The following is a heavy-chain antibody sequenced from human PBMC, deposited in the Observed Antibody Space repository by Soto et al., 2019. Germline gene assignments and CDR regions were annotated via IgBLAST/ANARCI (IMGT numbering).Heavy chain of an antibody. CDR1: GYTFTSYG. J-gene: IGHJ3*02. V-gene: IGHV1-18*01. D-gene: IGHD3-10*01. CDR2: ISAYNGNT. CDR3: ARDRKLYYYGSGSYYSPTDAFDI. Sequence: GASVKVSCKASGYTFTSYGISWVRQAPGQGLEWMGWISAYNGNTNYAQKLQGRVTMTTDTSTSTAYMELRSLRSDDTAVYYCARDRKLYYYGSGSYYSPTDAFDIWGQGTMVTVSS.